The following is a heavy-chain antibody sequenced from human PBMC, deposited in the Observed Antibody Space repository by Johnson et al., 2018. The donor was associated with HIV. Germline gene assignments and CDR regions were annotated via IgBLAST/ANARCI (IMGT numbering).Heavy chain of an antibody. Sequence: EVHLVESGGGLVQPGGSLILSCAASGFTFSSYWMSWVRQAPGKGLEWVANIKQDGSEKYYVDSVKGRFTISRDNAKNSLYLQMNSLRAEDTAVYYCARERSPGIAARDDAFDIWGQGTMVTVAS. J-gene: IGHJ3*02. V-gene: IGHV3-7*01. CDR3: ARERSPGIAARDDAFDI. CDR1: GFTFSSYW. D-gene: IGHD6-6*01. CDR2: IKQDGSEK.